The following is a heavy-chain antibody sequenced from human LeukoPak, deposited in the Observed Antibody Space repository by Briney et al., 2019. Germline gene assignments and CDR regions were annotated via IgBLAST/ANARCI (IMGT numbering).Heavy chain of an antibody. D-gene: IGHD5-18*01. CDR1: GYSISSGYY. Sequence: KPSETLSLTCTVSGYSISSGYYWGWIRQPPGKGLEWNGGIYHSGSTYYNPSLKSRVTISVDTSKNQFSLKLSSATAADTAVYYCRGYGYPPYYYYYMDVWGKGTTVTVSS. CDR3: RGYGYPPYYYYYMDV. V-gene: IGHV4-38-2*02. CDR2: IYHSGST. J-gene: IGHJ6*03.